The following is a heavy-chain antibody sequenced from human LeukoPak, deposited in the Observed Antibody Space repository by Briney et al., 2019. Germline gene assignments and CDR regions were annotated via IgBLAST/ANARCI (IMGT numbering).Heavy chain of an antibody. Sequence: PSETLSLTCAVSGGSVSSSGYYWSWIRQPPGKGLEWIAYIYYTGRTNYNPSLKSRVTISLDTSNSQFSLKLSSVTAADTAMYYCARRIESLYYFDYWGQGTLVTVSS. CDR2: IYYTGRT. V-gene: IGHV4-61*08. CDR3: ARRIESLYYFDY. J-gene: IGHJ4*02. D-gene: IGHD2-8*01. CDR1: GGSVSSSGYY.